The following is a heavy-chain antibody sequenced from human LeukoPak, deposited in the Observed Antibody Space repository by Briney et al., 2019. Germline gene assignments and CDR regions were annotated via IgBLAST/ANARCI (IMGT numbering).Heavy chain of an antibody. CDR2: INPSGGST. V-gene: IGHV1-46*01. J-gene: IGHJ5*02. CDR1: GYTFTSYY. CDR3: ARIGGIAAAGTWLWFDP. Sequence: APVKVSCKASGYTFTSYYMHWVRQAPGQGLEWMGIINPSGGSTSYAQKFQGRVTMTRDTSTSTVYMELSSLRSEDTAVCYCARIGGIAAAGTWLWFDPWGQGTLVTVSS. D-gene: IGHD6-13*01.